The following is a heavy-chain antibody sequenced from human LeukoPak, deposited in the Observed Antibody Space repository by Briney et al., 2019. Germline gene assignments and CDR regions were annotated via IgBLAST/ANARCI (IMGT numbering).Heavy chain of an antibody. D-gene: IGHD6-13*01. V-gene: IGHV3-64*01. CDR1: GFTFYTYG. Sequence: GGSLRLSCAASGFTFYTYGMHWVRQAPGKGLEYVSGIGPDGGTTYYAKSVKGRFTVSRDNSKSMVYLQMGSLTADDMAVYYCARGAQLTDYWGQGTLVTVSS. J-gene: IGHJ4*02. CDR2: IGPDGGTT. CDR3: ARGAQLTDY.